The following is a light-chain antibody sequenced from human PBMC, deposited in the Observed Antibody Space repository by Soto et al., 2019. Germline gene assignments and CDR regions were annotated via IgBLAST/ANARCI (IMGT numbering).Light chain of an antibody. Sequence: QSALTQPASVTGSPGQSITISCSGTSDDVGGYNYVSWYQHHPAKGPKLMIYEVSNRPSGLSDRFSGSKSGNTASLTISGLQAEDEADYYCSSYTSSNTLVFGSGTKLTVL. CDR3: SSYTSSNTLV. J-gene: IGLJ1*01. CDR2: EVS. V-gene: IGLV2-14*01. CDR1: SDDVGGYNY.